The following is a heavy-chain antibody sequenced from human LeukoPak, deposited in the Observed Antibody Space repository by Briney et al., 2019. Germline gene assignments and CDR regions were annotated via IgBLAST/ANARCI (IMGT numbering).Heavy chain of an antibody. CDR2: INHSGST. J-gene: IGHJ5*02. Sequence: SETLSLTCAVYGGSFSGYYWSWIRQPPGKGLERIGEINHSGSTNHNPSLKSRVTISVDTSKNQFSLKLSSVTAADTAVYYCARVRSGKWFDPWGQGTLVTVSS. CDR3: ARVRSGKWFDP. V-gene: IGHV4-34*01. CDR1: GGSFSGYY.